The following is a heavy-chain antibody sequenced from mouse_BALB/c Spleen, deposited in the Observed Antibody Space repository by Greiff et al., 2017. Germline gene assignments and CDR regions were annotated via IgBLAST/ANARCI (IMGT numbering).Heavy chain of an antibody. J-gene: IGHJ4*01. Sequence: EVQLQQSGAELVKPGASVKLSCTASGFNIKDTYMHWVKQRPEQGLEWIGRIDPANGNTKYDPKFQGKATITADTSSNTAYLQLSSLTSEDTAVYYCARSYGRSYDMDYWGQGTSVTVSA. V-gene: IGHV14-3*02. CDR3: ARSYGRSYDMDY. CDR2: IDPANGNT. CDR1: GFNIKDTY. D-gene: IGHD1-1*01.